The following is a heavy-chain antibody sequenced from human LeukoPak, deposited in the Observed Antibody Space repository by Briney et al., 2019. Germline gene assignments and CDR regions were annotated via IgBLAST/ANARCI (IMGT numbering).Heavy chain of an antibody. J-gene: IGHJ3*02. D-gene: IGHD1-14*01. CDR3: ARGNPENDAFDI. V-gene: IGHV4-59*01. CDR2: IYYSGST. CDR1: GGSISSYY. Sequence: SETLSLTCTVSGGSISSYYWSWIRQPPGKGLEWIGYIYYSGSTNYNPSLKSRVTISVDTSKNQFSLKLSSVTAADTAVYYCARGNPENDAFDIWGQGTMVTVSS.